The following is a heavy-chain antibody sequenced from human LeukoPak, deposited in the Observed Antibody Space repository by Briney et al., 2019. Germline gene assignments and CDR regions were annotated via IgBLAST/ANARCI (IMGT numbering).Heavy chain of an antibody. CDR3: ARAFTMVRGVIPYFDY. D-gene: IGHD3-10*01. V-gene: IGHV3-13*01. J-gene: IGHJ4*02. CDR2: IGTAGDT. Sequence: TGGSLRLSCAASGFTFSSYDMHWVRQATGKGLEWVSAIGTAGDTYYPGSVKGRFTISRENAKNSLYLQMNSLRAGDTAVYYCARAFTMVRGVIPYFDYWGQGTLVTVSS. CDR1: GFTFSSYD.